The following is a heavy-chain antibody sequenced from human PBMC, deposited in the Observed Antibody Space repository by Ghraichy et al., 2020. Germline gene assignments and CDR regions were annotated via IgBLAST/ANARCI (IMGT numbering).Heavy chain of an antibody. V-gene: IGHV4-4*02. CDR1: GGSISSGNW. Sequence: GSLRLSCAVSGGSISSGNWWSWVRQPPGKGLEWIGEIYHSGSTNYNPSLKSRVTISVDKSKNQFSLKLSSVTAADTAVYYCARVPYYYDSSDQGDYWGQGTLVTVSA. CDR2: IYHSGST. D-gene: IGHD3-22*01. CDR3: ARVPYYYDSSDQGDY. J-gene: IGHJ4*02.